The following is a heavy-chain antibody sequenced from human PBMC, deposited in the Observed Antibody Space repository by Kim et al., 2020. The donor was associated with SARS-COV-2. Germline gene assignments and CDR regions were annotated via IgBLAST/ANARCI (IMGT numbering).Heavy chain of an antibody. CDR2: IYYSGST. D-gene: IGHD3-10*01. J-gene: IGHJ4*02. CDR3: ARVIPYGSGSYYKVKKYYFDY. CDR1: GGSISSSSYY. V-gene: IGHV4-39*07. Sequence: SETLSLTCTVSGGSISSSSYYWGWIRQPPGKGLEWIGSIYYSGSTYYNPSLKSRVTISVDTSKNQFSLKLSSVTAADTAVYYCARVIPYGSGSYYKVKKYYFDYWGQGTLVTVSS.